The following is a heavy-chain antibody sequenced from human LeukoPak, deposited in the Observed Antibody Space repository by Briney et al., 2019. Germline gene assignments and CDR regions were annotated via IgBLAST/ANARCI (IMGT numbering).Heavy chain of an antibody. Sequence: GGSLRLSCSASGLGRSFKETWMSWVRRAPGKGLEWIGRIKGKPDGGAIDYIAPVRGRFSISRDDSKNLVFLQMDSLKIEDTAVYYCTTDPRYWGQGTMVTVAS. V-gene: IGHV3-15*01. CDR3: TTDPRY. CDR1: GLGRSFKETW. J-gene: IGHJ4*02. CDR2: IKGKPDGGAI.